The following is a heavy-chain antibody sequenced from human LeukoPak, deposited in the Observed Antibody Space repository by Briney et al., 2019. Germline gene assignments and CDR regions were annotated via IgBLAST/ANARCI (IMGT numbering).Heavy chain of an antibody. V-gene: IGHV4-34*01. J-gene: IGHJ4*02. CDR2: INHSGST. CDR1: GGSFSGYY. D-gene: IGHD1-14*01. Sequence: SETLSLTCAVYGGSFSGYYWSWIRQTPGKGLEWIGEINHSGSTNYNPSLKSRVTISVDTSKNQFSLKLNSVTAADTAVYYCARAYNYFDYWGQGTLVTVSS. CDR3: ARAYNYFDY.